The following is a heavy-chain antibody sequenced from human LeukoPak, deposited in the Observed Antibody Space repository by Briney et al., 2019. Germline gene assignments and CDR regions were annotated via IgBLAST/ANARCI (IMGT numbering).Heavy chain of an antibody. D-gene: IGHD4-17*01. CDR3: ARGISSYGDYRGDY. CDR1: GGTFSSYA. CDR2: IIPIFGTA. J-gene: IGHJ4*02. V-gene: IGHV1-69*06. Sequence: SVKVSCKASGGTFSSYAISWVRQAPGQGLEWMGGIIPIFGTANYAQKFQGRVTMTGNTSISTAYMELSSLRSEDTAVYYCARGISSYGDYRGDYWGQGTLVTVSS.